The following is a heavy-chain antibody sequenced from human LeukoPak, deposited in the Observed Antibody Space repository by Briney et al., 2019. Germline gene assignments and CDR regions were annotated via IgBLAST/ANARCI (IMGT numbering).Heavy chain of an antibody. D-gene: IGHD1-26*01. CDR2: IYYSGST. CDR3: ARAFYSGSSFDY. CDR1: GGSISSSSYY. J-gene: IGHJ4*02. Sequence: PSETLSLTCTVSGGSISSSSYYWGWIRQPPGKGLEWIGSIYYSGSTYYNPSLKSRVTISVDTSKNQFSLKLSSVTAADTAVYYCARAFYSGSSFDYWGQGTLVTVSS. V-gene: IGHV4-39*07.